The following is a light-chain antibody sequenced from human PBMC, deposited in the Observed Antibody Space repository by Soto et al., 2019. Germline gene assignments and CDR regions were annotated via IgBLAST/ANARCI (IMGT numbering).Light chain of an antibody. V-gene: IGKV3-15*01. Sequence: EIVMTQSPVTLSVSPGERATLSCRASQSGSSNLVWYQQKPGQAPRLLIYGASTRATGIPARFSGSGSGTEFTLTISSLQSEDFAVYYCQQYNNWVTFGGGTKVEIK. CDR2: GAS. CDR3: QQYNNWVT. CDR1: QSGSSN. J-gene: IGKJ4*01.